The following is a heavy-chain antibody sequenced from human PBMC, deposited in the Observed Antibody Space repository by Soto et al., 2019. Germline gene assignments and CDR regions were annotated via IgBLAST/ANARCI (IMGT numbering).Heavy chain of an antibody. CDR1: GFTFSSYG. J-gene: IGHJ6*03. CDR2: IWYDGSNK. CDR3: ARDFRYCSGGSCYSDPVGYYYYMDV. Sequence: GGSLRLSCAASGFTFSSYGMHWVRQAPGKGLEWVAVIWYDGSNKYYADSVKGRFTISRDNSKNTLYLQMNSLRAEDTAVYYCARDFRYCSGGSCYSDPVGYYYYMDVWGKGTTVTVSS. V-gene: IGHV3-33*01. D-gene: IGHD2-15*01.